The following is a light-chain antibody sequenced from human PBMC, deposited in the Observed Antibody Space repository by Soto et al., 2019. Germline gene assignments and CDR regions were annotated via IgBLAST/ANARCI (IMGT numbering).Light chain of an antibody. CDR1: SSDVGGYNY. J-gene: IGLJ3*02. Sequence: QSALTQPASESGSPGQSITISCTGTSSDVGGYNYVSWYLQYPGKAPKLMIYEVSNRPSGVSNRFSASKSGNTASLTISGLQAEDEADYYCSSYTSGSTWVFGGGTKLTVL. CDR2: EVS. CDR3: SSYTSGSTWV. V-gene: IGLV2-14*01.